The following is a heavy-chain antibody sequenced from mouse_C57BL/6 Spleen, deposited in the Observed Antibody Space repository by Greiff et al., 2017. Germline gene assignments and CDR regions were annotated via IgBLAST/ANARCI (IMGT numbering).Heavy chain of an antibody. CDR3: ARSGVDSSGLFAY. V-gene: IGHV1-42*01. Sequence: VQLKESGPELVKPGASVKISCKASGYSFTGYYMNWVKQSPEKSLEWIGEINPSTGGTTYNQKFKAKATLTVDKSSSTAYMQLKSLTSEDSAVYYCARSGVDSSGLFAYWGQGTLVTVSA. CDR2: INPSTGGT. CDR1: GYSFTGYY. J-gene: IGHJ3*01. D-gene: IGHD3-2*02.